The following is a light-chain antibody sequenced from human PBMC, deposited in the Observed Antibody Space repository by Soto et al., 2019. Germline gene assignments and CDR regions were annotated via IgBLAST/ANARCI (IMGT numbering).Light chain of an antibody. V-gene: IGLV2-8*01. CDR2: EVV. Sequence: QSALTQPPSASGSPGESDIISCTGTKNDIGVYDFVSWYQHHAGKAPRLIIYEVVQRPSGVPDRFSGSKSGNTASLTVSGLQAADEADYFCKSYAGSNTDVFGSGTKLTVL. CDR3: KSYAGSNTDV. CDR1: KNDIGVYDF. J-gene: IGLJ1*01.